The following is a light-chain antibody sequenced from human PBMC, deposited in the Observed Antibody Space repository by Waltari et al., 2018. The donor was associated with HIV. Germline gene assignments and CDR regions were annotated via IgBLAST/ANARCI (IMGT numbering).Light chain of an antibody. V-gene: IGLV3-10*01. Sequence: HELTQPPSLSLSPGPPARIPSPGDAFATKIAYCYQQKAGQAPVLVIYEDSRRPSGISERFSGSSSGTVATFTISGAQVEDAADYYCYSTDSSANHGVFGGGTKLTVL. CDR2: EDS. CDR3: YSTDSSANHGV. CDR1: AFATKI. J-gene: IGLJ3*02.